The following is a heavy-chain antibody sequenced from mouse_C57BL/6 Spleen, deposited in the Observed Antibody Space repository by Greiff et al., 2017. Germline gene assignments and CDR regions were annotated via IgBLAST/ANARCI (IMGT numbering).Heavy chain of an antibody. Sequence: QVQLQQPGAELVRPGSSVKLSCKASGYTFTSYWMHWVKQRPIQGLEWIGNIDPSDSDTHYNQKFKDKATLTVDKSSSTAYMQLSSLTSEDSAVYYCATSYGSPFDYWGQGTTLTVSS. CDR1: GYTFTSYW. V-gene: IGHV1-52*01. D-gene: IGHD1-1*01. CDR2: IDPSDSDT. J-gene: IGHJ2*01. CDR3: ATSYGSPFDY.